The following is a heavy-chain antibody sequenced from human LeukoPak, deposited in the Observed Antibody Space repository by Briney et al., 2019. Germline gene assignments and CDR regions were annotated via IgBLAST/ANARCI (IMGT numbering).Heavy chain of an antibody. Sequence: GKSLRLSCAASGFTFRSYGMHWVRQAPGKGLEWVAVIWYDGSNKYYADSVKGRSTISRDNSENTLYLQRNSLRAEDTALYYCASDGIAVDRGIGYFDYWGQGTLVTVSS. CDR3: ASDGIAVDRGIGYFDY. CDR1: GFTFRSYG. CDR2: IWYDGSNK. J-gene: IGHJ4*02. V-gene: IGHV3-33*01. D-gene: IGHD6-13*01.